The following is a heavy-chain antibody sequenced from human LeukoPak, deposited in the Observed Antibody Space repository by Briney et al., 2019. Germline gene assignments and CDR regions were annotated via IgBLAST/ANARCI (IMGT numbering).Heavy chain of an antibody. J-gene: IGHJ4*02. Sequence: GRSLRLSCAASGFTFSSYGMHWVRQAPGKGLEWVAVIWYDGSNKYYADSVKGRFTISRDNSKNTLYLQMNSLRAEDTAVYYCARDLRLLWFGEPKSSFDYWGQGTLVTVSS. CDR1: GFTFSSYG. V-gene: IGHV3-33*01. CDR2: IWYDGSNK. D-gene: IGHD3-10*01. CDR3: ARDLRLLWFGEPKSSFDY.